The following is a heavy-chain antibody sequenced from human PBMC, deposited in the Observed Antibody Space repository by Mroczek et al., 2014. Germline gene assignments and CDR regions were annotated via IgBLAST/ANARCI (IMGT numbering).Heavy chain of an antibody. CDR2: IYYSGST. V-gene: IGHV4-30-4*01. CDR3: ARVVVPAAHGVYNWFDP. D-gene: IGHD2-2*01. Sequence: QVQLQESGPGLVKPSQTLSLTCTVSGGSISSGDYYWSWIRQPPGKGLEWIGYIYYSGSTYYNPSLKSRVTISVDTSKNQFSLKLSSVTAADTAVYYCARVVVPAAHGVYNWFDPWGQGTLVTVSS. J-gene: IGHJ5*02. CDR1: GGSISSGDYY.